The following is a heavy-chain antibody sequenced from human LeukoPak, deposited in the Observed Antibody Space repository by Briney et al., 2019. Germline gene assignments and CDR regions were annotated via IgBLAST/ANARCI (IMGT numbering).Heavy chain of an antibody. D-gene: IGHD3-3*01. Sequence: PSETLSLTCTVSGGSISSYCWSWIRQPPGKGLEWIGYIFYSGSTNYNPSLKSRVTISVDTSKNQFSLKLSSVTAADTAVYYCVRSDDFWSGYYGYWGQGTLVTVSS. V-gene: IGHV4-59*01. CDR2: IFYSGST. CDR3: VRSDDFWSGYYGY. CDR1: GGSISSYC. J-gene: IGHJ4*02.